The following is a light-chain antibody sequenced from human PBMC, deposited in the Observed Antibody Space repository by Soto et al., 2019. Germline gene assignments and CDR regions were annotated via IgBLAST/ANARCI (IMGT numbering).Light chain of an antibody. CDR1: NSDVGGYNY. CDR2: EVR. Sequence: QSVLTQPASVSGSLGQSITISCTGTNSDVGGYNYVSWYQQHPGIAPKLIINEVRNRPSGISNRFSGSKSGNTASLTISGLQAEDEADYYCSSYTSGSTLVFGGGTKVTVL. V-gene: IGLV2-14*01. J-gene: IGLJ3*02. CDR3: SSYTSGSTLV.